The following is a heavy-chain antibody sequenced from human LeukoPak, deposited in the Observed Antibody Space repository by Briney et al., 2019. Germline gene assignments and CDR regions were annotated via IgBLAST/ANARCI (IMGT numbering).Heavy chain of an antibody. Sequence: PGGSLRLSCAASGFTFSSYAMSWVRQAPGKGLEWVSAISGSGGSTYYADSVKGRFTISRDNSKNTLYLQMNSLRAEDPAVYYCAKLPLQDYRGNWFDPWGQGTLVTVSS. CDR2: ISGSGGST. D-gene: IGHD4-11*01. CDR3: AKLPLQDYRGNWFDP. J-gene: IGHJ5*02. V-gene: IGHV3-23*01. CDR1: GFTFSSYA.